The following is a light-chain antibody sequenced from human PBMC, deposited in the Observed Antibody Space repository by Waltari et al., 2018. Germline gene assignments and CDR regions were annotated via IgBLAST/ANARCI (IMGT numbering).Light chain of an antibody. Sequence: DIVMTQSPDSLAVSLGERATINCKSSQSVLYSSDNNNYLAWYQQKQGQPPRLLIYWASTRESGVPDRFSGSGSGTDFTLTISSLQAEDVAVYYCHQYYSYTWTFGQGTTVEIK. CDR3: HQYYSYTWT. V-gene: IGKV4-1*01. J-gene: IGKJ1*01. CDR1: QSVLYSSDNNNY. CDR2: WAS.